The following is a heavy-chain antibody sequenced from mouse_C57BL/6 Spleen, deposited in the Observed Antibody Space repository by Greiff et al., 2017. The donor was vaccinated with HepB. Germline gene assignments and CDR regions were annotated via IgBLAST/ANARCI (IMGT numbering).Heavy chain of an antibody. CDR1: GFTFSNYW. J-gene: IGHJ2*01. D-gene: IGHD4-1*01. V-gene: IGHV6-3*01. CDR3: TRLGPYYFDY. Sequence: EVMLVESGGGLVQPGGSMKLSCVASGFTFSNYWMNWVRQSPEKGLEWVAQIRLKSDNYATHYAESVKGRFTISRDDSKSSVYLQMNTLSAEDTGIYYCTRLGPYYFDYWGQGTTLTVSS. CDR2: IRLKSDNYAT.